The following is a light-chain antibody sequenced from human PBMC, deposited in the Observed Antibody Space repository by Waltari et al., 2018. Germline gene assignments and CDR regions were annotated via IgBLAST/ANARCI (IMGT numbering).Light chain of an antibody. Sequence: QLVLTQSPSASASLGASVKLTCTLSSGHSSYAIAWHQQQPEKGTRHLLKVNSDGSHKKGAGIPDRFSGSSSGTGRYLTISSLQSEDEADYYCQTWGTGIQVFGGGTKLTVL. CDR2: VNSDGSH. CDR1: SGHSSYA. J-gene: IGLJ2*01. CDR3: QTWGTGIQV. V-gene: IGLV4-69*01.